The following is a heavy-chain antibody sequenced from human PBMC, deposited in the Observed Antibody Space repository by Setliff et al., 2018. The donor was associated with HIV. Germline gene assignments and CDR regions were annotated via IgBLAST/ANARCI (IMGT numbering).Heavy chain of an antibody. Sequence: SETLSLTCTVSGGSISSGDYYWTWIRQPPGKGLEWIGYIYYSGNTYSNPSLKSRITISIDTSKNQFSLRLNSVTAADTAVYYCARGGCSGGSCYSGALEIWGQGTMVTVS. CDR1: GGSISSGDYY. V-gene: IGHV4-30-4*08. CDR3: ARGGCSGGSCYSGALEI. D-gene: IGHD2-15*01. J-gene: IGHJ3*02. CDR2: IYYSGNT.